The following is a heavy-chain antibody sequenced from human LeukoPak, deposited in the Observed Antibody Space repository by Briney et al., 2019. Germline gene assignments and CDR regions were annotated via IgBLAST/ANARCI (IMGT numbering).Heavy chain of an antibody. CDR1: GGSISSGSYY. V-gene: IGHV4-39*02. D-gene: IGHD3-3*01. CDR2: IYYSGST. CDR3: ARELLTYDFWSGYSSGFDY. Sequence: SQTLSLTCTVSGGSISSGSYYWGWIRQPPGKGLEWIGSIYYSGSTYYNPSLKSRVTISVDTSKNQLSLKLSSVTAADAAVYYCARELLTYDFWSGYSSGFDYWGQGTLVTVSS. J-gene: IGHJ4*02.